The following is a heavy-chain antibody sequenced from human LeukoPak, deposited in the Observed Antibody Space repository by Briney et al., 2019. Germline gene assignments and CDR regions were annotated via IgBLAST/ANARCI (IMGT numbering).Heavy chain of an antibody. Sequence: GRSLRLSCAASGFTFSSYGMHWVRQAPGKGLEWVAVISYDGSNKYYADSVKGRFTISRDNSKNTLYLQMNRLGDEDTAVYYCAKSAPEYYDFWSGADYWGQGTLVTVSS. J-gene: IGHJ4*02. D-gene: IGHD3-3*01. CDR1: GFTFSSYG. CDR2: ISYDGSNK. CDR3: AKSAPEYYDFWSGADY. V-gene: IGHV3-30*18.